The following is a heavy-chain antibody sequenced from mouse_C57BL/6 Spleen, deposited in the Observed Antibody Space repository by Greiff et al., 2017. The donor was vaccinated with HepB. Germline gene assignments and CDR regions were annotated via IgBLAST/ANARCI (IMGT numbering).Heavy chain of an antibody. V-gene: IGHV5-17*01. CDR2: ISSGSSTI. Sequence: EVMLVESGGGLVKPGGSLKLSCAASGFTFSDYGMHWVRQAPEKGLEWVAYISSGSSTIYYADTVKGRFTISRDNAKNTLFLQMTSLRSEDTAMYYCARPYRTGAWFAYWGQGTLVTVSA. J-gene: IGHJ3*01. CDR3: ARPYRTGAWFAY. D-gene: IGHD1-1*01. CDR1: GFTFSDYG.